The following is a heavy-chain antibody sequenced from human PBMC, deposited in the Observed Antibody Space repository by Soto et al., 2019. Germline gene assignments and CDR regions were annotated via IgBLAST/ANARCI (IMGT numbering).Heavy chain of an antibody. CDR2: ISYDGSNK. D-gene: IGHD6-6*01. CDR3: ARRGLSSSSLDY. CDR1: GFTFSSYA. V-gene: IGHV3-30-3*01. J-gene: IGHJ4*02. Sequence: PGGSLRLSCAASGFTFSSYAMRWVRQAPGKGLEWVAVISYDGSNKYYADSVKGRFTISRDNSKNTLYLQMNSLRAEDTAVYYCARRGLSSSSLDYWGQGTLVTVSS.